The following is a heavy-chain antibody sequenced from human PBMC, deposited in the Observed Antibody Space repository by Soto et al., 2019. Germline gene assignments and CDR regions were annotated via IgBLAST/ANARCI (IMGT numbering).Heavy chain of an antibody. CDR2: LKSKSDGGTT. J-gene: IGHJ4*02. V-gene: IGHV3-15*07. CDR1: GFNLNDAW. D-gene: IGHD3-10*01. CDR3: ATLATYGSGNYFVI. Sequence: EVQLVESGGGLAKPGGSLRLSCAVSGFNLNDAWMNWVRQPPGKGLEWVGLLKSKSDGGTTDYAAPVKGRFTISRDDSKNTLYLQMSSLKSEDTAVYYCATLATYGSGNYFVIWGQGTLATVSS.